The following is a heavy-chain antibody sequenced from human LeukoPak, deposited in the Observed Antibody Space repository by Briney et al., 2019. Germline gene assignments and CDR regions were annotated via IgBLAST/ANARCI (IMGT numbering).Heavy chain of an antibody. J-gene: IGHJ4*02. CDR2: IYYVGNT. V-gene: IGHV4-31*03. CDR1: GGSISSGGNY. CDR3: ARDRGELYDY. D-gene: IGHD3-10*01. Sequence: PSETLSLTCTVSGGSISSGGNYWSWLRQLPGKGLEWIGYIYYVGNTNYNPSLKSRLSMSVDTSNNQFSLRLTSVTAADTAVYYCARDRGELYDYWGQGTLVTVSS.